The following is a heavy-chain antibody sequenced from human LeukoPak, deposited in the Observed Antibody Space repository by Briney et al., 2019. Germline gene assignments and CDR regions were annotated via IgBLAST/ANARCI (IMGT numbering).Heavy chain of an antibody. D-gene: IGHD6-19*01. CDR2: TYYRSKWYN. CDR1: GDSVSSNSAA. Sequence: SQTLSLTCAISGDSVSSNSAAWNWIRQSPSRGLEWLGRTYYRSKWYNDYAVSVKSRITINPDTSKNQFSLQLNSVTPEDTAVYYCARDSSGWYRAGYNWFDPWGQGTLVTVSS. V-gene: IGHV6-1*01. CDR3: ARDSSGWYRAGYNWFDP. J-gene: IGHJ5*02.